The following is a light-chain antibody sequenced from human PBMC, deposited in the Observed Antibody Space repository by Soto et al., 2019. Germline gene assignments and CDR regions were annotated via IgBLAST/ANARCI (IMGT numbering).Light chain of an antibody. Sequence: QSVLTQPASVSGPPGQSSTISCTGTSSDVGSYNLVSWYQQHPGKAPKLMIYEGSKRPSGVSNRFSGSKSGNTASLTISGLQAEDEADYYCCSYAGSSTHYVFGTGTKVTVL. CDR1: SSDVGSYNL. V-gene: IGLV2-23*01. CDR2: EGS. J-gene: IGLJ1*01. CDR3: CSYAGSSTHYV.